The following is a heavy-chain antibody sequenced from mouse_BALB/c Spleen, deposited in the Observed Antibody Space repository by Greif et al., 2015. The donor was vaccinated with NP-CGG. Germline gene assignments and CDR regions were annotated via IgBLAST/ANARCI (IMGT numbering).Heavy chain of an antibody. CDR2: ISSGGSYT. D-gene: IGHD1-2*01. J-gene: IGHJ3*01. CDR3: ARHKSTTALAY. CDR1: GFTFSSYA. Sequence: EVKLVESGGGLVKPGGSLKLSCAASGFTFSSYAMSWVRQTPEKRLEWVATISSGGSYTYYPDSVKGRFTISRDNAKNTLYLQMSSLRSEDTAMYYCARHKSTTALAYWGQGTLVTVSA. V-gene: IGHV5-9-3*01.